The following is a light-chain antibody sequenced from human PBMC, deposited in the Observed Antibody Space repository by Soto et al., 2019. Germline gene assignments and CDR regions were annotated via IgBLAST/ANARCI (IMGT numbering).Light chain of an antibody. V-gene: IGKV3-20*01. J-gene: IGKJ2*01. CDR3: QQYGSSLYT. CDR1: QSVSSEY. Sequence: EIVLTQSPGTLSLSPGERATLSCRASQSVSSEYLAWYQQKPGQAPRLLIFGASSRATGTPDRFSGGGSGTDFTLTISSLEPEDFAVYYCQQYGSSLYTFGQGTTREIK. CDR2: GAS.